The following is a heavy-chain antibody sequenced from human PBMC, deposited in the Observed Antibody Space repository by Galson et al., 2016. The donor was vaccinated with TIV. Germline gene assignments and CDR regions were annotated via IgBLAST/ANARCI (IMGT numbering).Heavy chain of an antibody. Sequence: SLRLSCAASGFTFSDYWMHWVRQVPGKGLVWVSRVETDGSSTNYADSVKGRITISRDNAKNTVYLQMNSLRAEDTAVYYCARGLLGASAGYDVWGQGTMVTVSS. D-gene: IGHD1-26*01. CDR3: ARGLLGASAGYDV. CDR1: GFTFSDYW. J-gene: IGHJ3*01. CDR2: VETDGSST. V-gene: IGHV3-74*01.